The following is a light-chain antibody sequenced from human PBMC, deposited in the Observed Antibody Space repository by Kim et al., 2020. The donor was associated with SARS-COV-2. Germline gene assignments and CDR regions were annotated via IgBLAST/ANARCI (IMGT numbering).Light chain of an antibody. J-gene: IGKJ3*01. V-gene: IGKV3-20*01. CDR3: QQYGSSPFT. CDR1: QSVSSSY. Sequence: APGERATLSCRARQSVSSSYLAWYQQKPGQAPRRLIYGASSRATGIPDRFSGSGSGTDFTLTISRLEPEDFAVYYCQQYGSSPFTFGPGTKVDIK. CDR2: GAS.